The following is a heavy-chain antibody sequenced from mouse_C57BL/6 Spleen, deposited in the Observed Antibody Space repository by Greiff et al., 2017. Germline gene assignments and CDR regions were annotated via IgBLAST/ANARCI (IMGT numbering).Heavy chain of an antibody. J-gene: IGHJ3*01. V-gene: IGHV1-69*01. CDR3: ALLYDYDRFAY. Sequence: QVQLQQSGAELVMPGASVKLSCKASGYTFTSYWMHWVKQRPGQGLEWIGEIDPSDSYTNYNQKFKGKSTLTVDKSSSTAYMQLSSLTSEDSAVYYCALLYDYDRFAYWGQGTLVTVSA. CDR1: GYTFTSYW. D-gene: IGHD2-4*01. CDR2: IDPSDSYT.